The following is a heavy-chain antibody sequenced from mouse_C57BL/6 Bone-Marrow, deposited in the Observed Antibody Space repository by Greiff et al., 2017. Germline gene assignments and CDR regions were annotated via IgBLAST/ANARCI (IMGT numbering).Heavy chain of an antibody. CDR3: AKEGLDGYWAY. CDR1: GYTFTSYG. J-gene: IGHJ3*01. V-gene: IGHV1-81*01. Sequence: QVQLQQSGAELARPGASVTLSCKASGYTFTSYGISWVKQRTGQGLEWIGEIYPRSGNTYYNEKFKGKATLTADKSSSTAYMELRSLTSEDSAVYFCAKEGLDGYWAYWGQGTLVTVSA. D-gene: IGHD2-3*01. CDR2: IYPRSGNT.